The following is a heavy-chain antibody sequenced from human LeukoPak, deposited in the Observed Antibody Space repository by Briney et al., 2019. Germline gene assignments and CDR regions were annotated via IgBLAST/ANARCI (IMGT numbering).Heavy chain of an antibody. D-gene: IGHD6-13*01. CDR3: ARDRGAAAYYFDY. J-gene: IGHJ4*02. V-gene: IGHV3-30*04. Sequence: PGRSLRLSCAASGFTFSSYAMHWVRQAPGKGLEWVAVISYDGSNKYYADSVKGRFTISRDNSKNTLYLQMNSLRAEDTAAYYCARDRGAAAYYFDYWGQGTLVTVSS. CDR2: ISYDGSNK. CDR1: GFTFSSYA.